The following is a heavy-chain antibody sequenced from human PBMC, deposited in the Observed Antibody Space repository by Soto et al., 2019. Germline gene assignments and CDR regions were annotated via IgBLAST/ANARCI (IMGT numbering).Heavy chain of an antibody. CDR3: ASAPITMVRGVIITLPFDY. CDR2: INAGNGNT. CDR1: GYTFTSYA. J-gene: IGHJ4*02. Sequence: ASVKVSCKASGYTFTSYAMHWVRQAPGQRLEWMGWINAGNGNTKYSQKFQGRVTITRDTSASTAYMELSSLRSEDMAVYYCASAPITMVRGVIITLPFDYWGQGTLVTVSS. V-gene: IGHV1-3*01. D-gene: IGHD3-10*01.